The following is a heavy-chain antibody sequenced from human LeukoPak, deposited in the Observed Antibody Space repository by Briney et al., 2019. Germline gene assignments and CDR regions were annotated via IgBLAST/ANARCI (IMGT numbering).Heavy chain of an antibody. J-gene: IGHJ4*02. D-gene: IGHD3-22*01. CDR2: IKQDGSEK. CDR3: ARDSSPYYYDSSGYFDY. Sequence: GGSLRLSCAASGFTFSSYWMSWVRQAPGKGLEWAANIKQDGSEKYYVDSVKGRFTISRDNAKNSLYLQMNFLRAEDTAVYCCARDSSPYYYDSSGYFDYWGQGTLVTVSS. CDR1: GFTFSSYW. V-gene: IGHV3-7*01.